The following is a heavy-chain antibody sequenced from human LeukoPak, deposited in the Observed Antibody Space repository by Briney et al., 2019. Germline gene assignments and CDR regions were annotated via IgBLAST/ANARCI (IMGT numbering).Heavy chain of an antibody. D-gene: IGHD1-1*01. CDR3: ARDLESWFDP. CDR2: IYYSGST. CDR1: DGSISSSSYY. V-gene: IGHV4-39*07. J-gene: IGHJ5*02. Sequence: SETLSLTCTVSDGSISSSSYYWGWIRQPPGKGLEWIGSIYYSGSTYYNPSLKSRVTISVDTSKNQFSLKLSSVTAADTAVYYCARDLESWFDPWGQGTLVTVSS.